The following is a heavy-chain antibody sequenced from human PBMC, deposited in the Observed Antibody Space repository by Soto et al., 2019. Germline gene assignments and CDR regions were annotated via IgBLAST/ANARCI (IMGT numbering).Heavy chain of an antibody. CDR2: IYHIGST. D-gene: IGHD5-12*01. Sequence: KASETLSLTCTVSGAPINSDYWSWIRQSPGKGLEWIGYIYHIGSTDYNPPLKSRVTISIDKSKNQFSLNLRSVTAADTAVYFCARFTYKSGFNWFDPWGQGTQVTVSS. CDR3: ARFTYKSGFNWFDP. J-gene: IGHJ5*02. CDR1: GAPINSDY. V-gene: IGHV4-59*01.